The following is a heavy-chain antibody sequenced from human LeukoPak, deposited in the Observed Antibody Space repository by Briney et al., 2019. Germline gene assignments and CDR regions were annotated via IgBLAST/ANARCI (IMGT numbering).Heavy chain of an antibody. CDR2: INTNTGNP. CDR1: GYTFTSYA. Sequence: WASVKVSCKASGYTFTSYAMNWVRQAPGQGLEWMGWINTNTGNPTYAQGFTGRFVFSLDTSVSTAYLQISSLKAEDTAVYYCARRGYSYGYYWFDPWGQGTLVTVSS. CDR3: ARRGYSYGYYWFDP. D-gene: IGHD5-18*01. J-gene: IGHJ5*02. V-gene: IGHV7-4-1*02.